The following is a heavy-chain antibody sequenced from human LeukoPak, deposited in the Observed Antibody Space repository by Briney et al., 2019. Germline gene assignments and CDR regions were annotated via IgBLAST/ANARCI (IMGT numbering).Heavy chain of an antibody. CDR3: ARKRTAMAKQNWFDR. CDR1: GYTFTSYD. Sequence: ASVKVSCKASGYTFTSYDINWVRQATGQGLEWMGWMNPNSGNTGYAQKFQGRVTMTRNTSISTAYMELSSLRSEDTAVYYCARKRTAMAKQNWFDRWGQGTLVTVSS. CDR2: MNPNSGNT. V-gene: IGHV1-8*01. J-gene: IGHJ5*02. D-gene: IGHD5-18*01.